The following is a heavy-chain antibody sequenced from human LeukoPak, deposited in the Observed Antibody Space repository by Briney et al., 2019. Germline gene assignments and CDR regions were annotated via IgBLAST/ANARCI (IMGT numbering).Heavy chain of an antibody. CDR3: ARVGDWNDLVY. J-gene: IGHJ4*02. CDR1: GGSISPYY. CDR2: ILYSGTTT. V-gene: IGHV4-59*01. D-gene: IGHD1-1*01. Sequence: SETLSLTRTVSGGSISPYYWSWIRQTPGKGLEWIGYILYSGTTTNYNPSLKSRVTISVDTSKNQFSLELSSVTAADTAVYYCARVGDWNDLVYWGQGTLVTVSS.